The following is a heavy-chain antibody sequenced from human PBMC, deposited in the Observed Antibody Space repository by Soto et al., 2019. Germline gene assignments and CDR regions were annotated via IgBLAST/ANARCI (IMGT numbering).Heavy chain of an antibody. CDR1: GYTFTSYG. D-gene: IGHD1-7*01. J-gene: IGHJ4*02. CDR3: ARVRKRNWNYDY. V-gene: IGHV1-18*01. Sequence: ASVKVSCKASGYTFTSYGISWVRQAPGQVLEWMGWISAYNGNTNYAQKLQGRVTMTTDTSTSTAYMELRSLRSDDTAVYYCARVRKRNWNYDYWGQGTLVTVSS. CDR2: ISAYNGNT.